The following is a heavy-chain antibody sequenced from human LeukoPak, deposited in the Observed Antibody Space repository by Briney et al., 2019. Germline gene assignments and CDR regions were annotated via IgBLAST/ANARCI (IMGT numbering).Heavy chain of an antibody. CDR2: IIPLFGTA. CDR3: GRGYSVYDVDTAMVR. CDR1: GGTFSSYA. D-gene: IGHD5/OR15-5a*01. J-gene: IGHJ4*02. V-gene: IGHV1-69*01. Sequence: SVKVSCKASGGTFSSYAISWVRQALGQGLEWMGGIIPLFGTANDAQKLQGRVTITPDEYKSTDYMELSSLRSEDTAVYYCGRGYSVYDVDTAMVRWGQGTLVTVSS.